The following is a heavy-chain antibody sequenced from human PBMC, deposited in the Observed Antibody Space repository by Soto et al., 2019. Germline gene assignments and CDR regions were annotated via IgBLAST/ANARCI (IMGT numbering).Heavy chain of an antibody. Sequence: PGESLKISCKGSGYSFTSYWISWVRQMPGKGLEWMGRIDPSDSYTNYSPSFQGHVTISADKSISTAYLQWSSLEASDTAMYYCARQSRRFLAWLPVYYGMDVWGQGTTVTVSS. CDR2: IDPSDSYT. D-gene: IGHD3-3*01. CDR3: ARQSRRFLAWLPVYYGMDV. J-gene: IGHJ6*02. CDR1: GYSFTSYW. V-gene: IGHV5-10-1*01.